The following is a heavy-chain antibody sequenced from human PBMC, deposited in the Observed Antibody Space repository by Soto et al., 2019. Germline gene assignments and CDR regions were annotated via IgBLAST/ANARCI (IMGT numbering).Heavy chain of an antibody. CDR3: ARGKGGKNANYYYYPMEV. J-gene: IGHJ6*03. CDR2: INHSGSS. D-gene: IGHD3-16*01. V-gene: IGHV4-34*01. CDR1: AGSFNGYY. Sequence: PSHTLSLTCALYAGSFNGYYWPCPRPPPGKGLEWIGEINHSGSSNYNPSLKSRVTISVDPSKNQFSLKLSSVTAADTAVYYCARGKGGKNANYYYYPMEVWGKGTTVTVSS.